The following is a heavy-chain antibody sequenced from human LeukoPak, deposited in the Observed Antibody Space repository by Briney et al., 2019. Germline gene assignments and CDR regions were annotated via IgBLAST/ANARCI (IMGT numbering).Heavy chain of an antibody. CDR2: ISGSGGST. CDR1: GFPFSSYA. V-gene: IGHV3-23*01. CDR3: AKAVRIAVAGTDAFDI. D-gene: IGHD6-19*01. J-gene: IGHJ3*02. Sequence: GGSLRLSCAASGFPFSSYAMSWVRQAPGKGLEWVSAISGSGGSTYYADSVKGRFTISRDNSKNTLYLQMNSLRAEDTAVYYCAKAVRIAVAGTDAFDIWGQGTMVTVSS.